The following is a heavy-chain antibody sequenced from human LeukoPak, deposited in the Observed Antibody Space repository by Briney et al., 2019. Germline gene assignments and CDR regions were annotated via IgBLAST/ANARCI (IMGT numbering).Heavy chain of an antibody. V-gene: IGHV4-59*07. Sequence: SDTLSLTCTVSGGSMRSYYWVWIRQPPGQGLEWIGYIYYSGSTDYNPSLKSRVTISVDTSKNQFSLKMSSVTAADTAVYYCARAPNGFGAFDIWGPGTMVTVSS. CDR2: IYYSGST. CDR1: GGSMRSYY. CDR3: ARAPNGFGAFDI. J-gene: IGHJ3*02. D-gene: IGHD2-8*01.